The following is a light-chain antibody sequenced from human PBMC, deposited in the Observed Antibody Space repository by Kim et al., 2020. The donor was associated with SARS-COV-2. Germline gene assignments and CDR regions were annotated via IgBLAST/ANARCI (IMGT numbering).Light chain of an antibody. CDR2: KAS. Sequence: DIQMTQSPSTLSASVGDRVTITCRASQNINIWLAWYQHKPGTAPKLLIYKASRLESGVPSRFSGSASGTEFTLTISGLQPDDFATYYCQQYESYPYTFGQGTKLEI. CDR3: QQYESYPYT. J-gene: IGKJ2*01. CDR1: QNINIW. V-gene: IGKV1-5*03.